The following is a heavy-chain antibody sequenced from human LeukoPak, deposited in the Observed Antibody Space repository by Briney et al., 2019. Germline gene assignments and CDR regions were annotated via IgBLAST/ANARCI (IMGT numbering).Heavy chain of an antibody. CDR3: AREKMGDFWSGYLKNYYGMDV. D-gene: IGHD3-3*01. CDR2: ISAYNGNT. CDR1: GYTFTSYG. V-gene: IGHV1-18*01. Sequence: GASVKVSCKASGYTFTSYGISWVRQAPGQGLEWMGWISAYNGNTNYAQKLQGRVTMTTDTSTSTAYMELRSLRSDDTAVYYCAREKMGDFWSGYLKNYYGMDVWGQGTTVTVSS. J-gene: IGHJ6*02.